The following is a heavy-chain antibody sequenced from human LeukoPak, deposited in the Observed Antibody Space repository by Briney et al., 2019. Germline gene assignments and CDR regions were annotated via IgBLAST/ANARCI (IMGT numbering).Heavy chain of an antibody. D-gene: IGHD2-2*03. CDR1: GYSFTSYW. CDR2: IYPGDSDT. Sequence: ESLKISCKGSGYSFTSYWIGWVRQMPGKGLEGMGIIYPGDSDTRYSPSFQGQVTISADKSISTAYLQWSSLKASDTAMYYCERPTLDDHYYMDVWGKGTTVTVSS. V-gene: IGHV5-51*01. J-gene: IGHJ6*03. CDR3: ERPTLDDHYYMDV.